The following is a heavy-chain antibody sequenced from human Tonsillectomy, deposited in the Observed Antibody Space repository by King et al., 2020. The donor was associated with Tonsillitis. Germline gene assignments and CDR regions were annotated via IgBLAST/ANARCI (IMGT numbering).Heavy chain of an antibody. Sequence: VQLQESGPGLVKPSETLSLTCTVSGSISGSYWSWIRQPPGKGLEWIGYIYYSGTTNYNPSLRSRVTISVDTSKNQFSLNLSSVTAADTAVYYCARLVYYGSGIYWYFDLWGRGTLVTVSS. CDR3: ARLVYYGSGIYWYFDL. J-gene: IGHJ2*01. D-gene: IGHD3-10*01. V-gene: IGHV4-59*08. CDR2: IYYSGTT. CDR1: GSISGSY.